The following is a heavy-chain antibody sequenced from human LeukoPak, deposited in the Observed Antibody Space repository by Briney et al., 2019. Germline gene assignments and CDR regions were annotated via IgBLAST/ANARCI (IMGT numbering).Heavy chain of an antibody. CDR1: GFTFSTYW. J-gene: IGHJ6*02. CDR2: INGDGSSS. CDR3: TRNPGMDV. Sequence: GGSLRLSCAASGFTFSTYWMHWVRQAPGKGLVWASRINGDGSSSTYADSVKGRFTISRDNAKNTLYLQMNSLRTEDTAVYYCTRNPGMDVWGQGTTVTVSS. V-gene: IGHV3-74*01.